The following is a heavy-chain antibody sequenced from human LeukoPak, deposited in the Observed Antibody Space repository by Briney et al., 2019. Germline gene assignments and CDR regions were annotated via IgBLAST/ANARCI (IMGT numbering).Heavy chain of an antibody. V-gene: IGHV1-24*01. CDR1: GYTLTELS. Sequence: RVASVKVSCKVSGYTLTELSMHWVRQAPGKGLEWMGGFDPEDGETIYAQKFQGRVTMTEDTSTDTAYMELSSLRSEDTAVYYCATDAGDSSGYYSVYFDYWGQGTLVTVSS. J-gene: IGHJ4*02. CDR2: FDPEDGET. CDR3: ATDAGDSSGYYSVYFDY. D-gene: IGHD3-22*01.